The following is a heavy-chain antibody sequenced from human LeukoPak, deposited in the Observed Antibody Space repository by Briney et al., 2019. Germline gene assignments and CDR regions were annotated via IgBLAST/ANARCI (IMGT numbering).Heavy chain of an antibody. V-gene: IGHV3-30-3*01. CDR1: GFTLSDYA. CDR2: TSSDGDIK. Sequence: PGGSLRLSCTASGFTLSDYAFHWVRQAPGKGLEWVAVTSSDGDIKLYGDSVQGRFIISRDSHKNTLYLQMNNLRVEDTAVYYCARDFPPGSPDFLDYWGQGTLVTVSS. J-gene: IGHJ4*02. CDR3: ARDFPPGSPDFLDY. D-gene: IGHD2-15*01.